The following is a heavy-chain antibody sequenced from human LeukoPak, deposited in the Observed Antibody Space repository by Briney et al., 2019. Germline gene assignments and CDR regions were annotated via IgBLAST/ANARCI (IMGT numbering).Heavy chain of an antibody. CDR3: ARTSSGYHLTR. CDR2: IYYSGST. D-gene: IGHD3-22*01. V-gene: IGHV4-39*01. J-gene: IGHJ4*02. Sequence: SETLSLTCTVSGGSISSSSYYWGWIRQPPWKGLEWIGSIYYSGSTYYNPSLKSRVTISVDTSKNQFSLKLSSVTAADTAVYYCARTSSGYHLTRWGQGTLVTVSS. CDR1: GGSISSSSYY.